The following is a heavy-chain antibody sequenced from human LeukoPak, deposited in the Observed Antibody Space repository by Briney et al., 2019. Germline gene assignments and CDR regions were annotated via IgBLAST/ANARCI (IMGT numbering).Heavy chain of an antibody. J-gene: IGHJ4*02. CDR3: AKEGAVAAPYYFDY. CDR1: GFSFSSYG. D-gene: IGHD6-19*01. Sequence: PGGSLRLSCAASGFSFSSYGMSWVRQAPGKGLEWVSAISGSGANTYYTDSVKGRFTISRDNSKDTLYLQMNSLRAEDTAVYYCAKEGAVAAPYYFDYWGQGTLVTVSS. CDR2: ISGSGANT. V-gene: IGHV3-23*01.